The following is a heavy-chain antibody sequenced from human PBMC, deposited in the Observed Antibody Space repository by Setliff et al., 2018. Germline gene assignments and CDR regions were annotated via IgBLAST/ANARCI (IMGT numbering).Heavy chain of an antibody. J-gene: IGHJ4*02. CDR3: ARQGRKSDSRGYYYWTDFDY. V-gene: IGHV4-39*01. CDR1: AGSISSSSYY. Sequence: KPSETLSLTCTVSAGSISSSSYYWGWIRQPPGKGLEWIATIHYSGSTYYNPSLKSRVTTSVDTSKNQFSLTLSSVTAADTAVYYCARQGRKSDSRGYYYWTDFDYWGQGALVTVSS. CDR2: IHYSGST. D-gene: IGHD3-22*01.